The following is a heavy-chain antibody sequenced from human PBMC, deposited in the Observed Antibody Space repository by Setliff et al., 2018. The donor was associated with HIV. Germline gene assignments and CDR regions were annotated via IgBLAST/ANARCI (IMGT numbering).Heavy chain of an antibody. Sequence: SGYTFTSHYIHWVRQAPGQGLAWMGIINPNGGSTTYAQKFQGRVTMTRDTSTSTVYMELSSLRSEDTAVYYCARSYYYGSGSYIGYYYYGMDVWGQGTTVTVSS. D-gene: IGHD3-10*01. CDR1: GYTFTSHY. V-gene: IGHV1-46*01. J-gene: IGHJ6*02. CDR2: INPNGGST. CDR3: ARSYYYGSGSYIGYYYYGMDV.